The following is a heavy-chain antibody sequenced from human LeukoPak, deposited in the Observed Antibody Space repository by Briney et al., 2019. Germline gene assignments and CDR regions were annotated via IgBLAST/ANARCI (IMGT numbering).Heavy chain of an antibody. Sequence: AGGSLRLSCAASGFTVSSNYMSWVRQAPGKGLEWVSVIYSGGSTYYADSVKGRFTISRDNSKNTLYLQMNSLRAEDTAVYYCARGHYYDSSGFGMDVWGQGTTVTVSS. V-gene: IGHV3-53*01. J-gene: IGHJ6*02. CDR1: GFTVSSNY. D-gene: IGHD3-22*01. CDR2: IYSGGST. CDR3: ARGHYYDSSGFGMDV.